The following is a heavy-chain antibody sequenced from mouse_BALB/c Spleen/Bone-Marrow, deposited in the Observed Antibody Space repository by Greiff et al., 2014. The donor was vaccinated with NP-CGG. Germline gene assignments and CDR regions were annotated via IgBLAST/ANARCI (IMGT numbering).Heavy chain of an antibody. V-gene: IGHV14-3*02. D-gene: IGHD1-1*01. Sequence: VQLQQSGAELVKPGASVKLSCTASGFNIKDTYMHWVKQRPEQGLEWIGRIDPANGNTKYDPKFQGKATITADTSSNTAYLQLSSLXSEDTAVYYCARYNYGSSQFAYWGQGTLVTVSA. CDR1: GFNIKDTY. CDR2: IDPANGNT. J-gene: IGHJ3*01. CDR3: ARYNYGSSQFAY.